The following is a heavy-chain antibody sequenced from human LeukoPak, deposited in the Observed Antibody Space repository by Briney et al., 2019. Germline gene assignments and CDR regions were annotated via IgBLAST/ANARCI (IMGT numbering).Heavy chain of an antibody. CDR3: ARVDGAAHYFDY. V-gene: IGHV3-33*01. CDR1: GFTFSSYG. CDR2: IWYDGSNK. Sequence: GGSLRLSCAASGFTFSSYGMHWVRQAPGKGLEWVAVIWYDGSNKYYADSVKGRFTISRDNSKNTLYLQMNSLRVEDTAVYYCARVDGAAHYFDYAGQGTLVTVSS. D-gene: IGHD6-13*01. J-gene: IGHJ4*02.